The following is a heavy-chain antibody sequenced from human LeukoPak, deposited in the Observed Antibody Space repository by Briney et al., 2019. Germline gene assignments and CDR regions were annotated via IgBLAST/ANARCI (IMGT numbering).Heavy chain of an antibody. Sequence: GGSLRLSCAASGFTFSSYAMSRVRQAPGKGLEWVYAISGSGVCTHYADSAKGRFTISRDNSKNTLFLQMNSLRADDTAVYYCAKPRNYLDAFDIWGQGTMVTVSS. CDR2: ISGSGVCT. J-gene: IGHJ3*02. V-gene: IGHV3-23*01. CDR1: GFTFSSYA. CDR3: AKPRNYLDAFDI. D-gene: IGHD1-7*01.